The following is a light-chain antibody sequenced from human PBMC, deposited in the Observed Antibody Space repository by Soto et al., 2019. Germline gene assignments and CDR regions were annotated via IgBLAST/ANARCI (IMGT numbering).Light chain of an antibody. CDR2: EVS. CDR1: SSDVGGYNY. Sequence: QSALTQPPSASGSHGQSVTISCTGTSSDVGGYNYVSRYQQHLGKAPKLMIYEVSKRPSGVPDRFSGSKSGNTASLTVSGLQAEDEADSYCSSYAGSNNFVFGGGTKLTVL. CDR3: SSYAGSNNFV. J-gene: IGLJ2*01. V-gene: IGLV2-8*01.